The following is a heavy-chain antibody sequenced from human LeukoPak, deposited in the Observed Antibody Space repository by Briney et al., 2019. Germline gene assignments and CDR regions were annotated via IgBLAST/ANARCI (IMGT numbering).Heavy chain of an antibody. Sequence: GGSLRLSCAASGFTFSSYGMHWVRQAPGKGLEWVAFIRYDGSNKYYADSVKGRFTISRDSSKNTLYLQMNRLRAEDTAVYYCAKDLMQVGTIGYWGQGTLVTVSS. V-gene: IGHV3-30*02. CDR3: AKDLMQVGTIGY. J-gene: IGHJ4*02. D-gene: IGHD1-26*01. CDR1: GFTFSSYG. CDR2: IRYDGSNK.